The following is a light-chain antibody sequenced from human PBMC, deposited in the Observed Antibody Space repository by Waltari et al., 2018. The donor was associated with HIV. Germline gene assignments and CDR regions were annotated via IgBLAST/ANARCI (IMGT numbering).Light chain of an antibody. Sequence: SHELTQPPSVSVSPGQTASITCSGDYLGDKYASWYQQKPGQSPVLVIYQDDKRPSGSPERFSGSSSGNTATLTITGTQAMDEADYYCQAWDSSTVLFGGGTKLTVL. CDR3: QAWDSSTVL. V-gene: IGLV3-1*01. J-gene: IGLJ2*01. CDR1: YLGDKY. CDR2: QDD.